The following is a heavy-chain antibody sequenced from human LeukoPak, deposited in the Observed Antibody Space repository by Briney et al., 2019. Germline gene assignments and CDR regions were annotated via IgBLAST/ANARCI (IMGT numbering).Heavy chain of an antibody. CDR1: GFTFSSYG. J-gene: IGHJ4*02. CDR3: TRATGAGLIDY. D-gene: IGHD6-13*01. V-gene: IGHV3-23*01. Sequence: PGGSLRLSCAASGFTFSSYGMSWVRQAPGKGLEWVSAISGSGGSTYYADSVKGRFTISRDNSKNTLYLQMNSLRAEDTAVYYCTRATGAGLIDYWGQGTLVTVSS. CDR2: ISGSGGST.